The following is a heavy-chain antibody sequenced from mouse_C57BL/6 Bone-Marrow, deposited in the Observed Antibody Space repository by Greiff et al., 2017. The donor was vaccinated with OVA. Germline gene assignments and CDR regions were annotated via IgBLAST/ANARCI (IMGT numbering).Heavy chain of an antibody. CDR3: ARIFWDYGSSSYWYFDV. Sequence: QVQLQQPGAELVKPGASVKMSCKASGYTFTSYWRAWVKQRPAPLRVWIGDLYPFIGTSNYNEKFKSKATLTVDTSSSTAYMQLSSLTSEDSAVYYCARIFWDYGSSSYWYFDVWGTGTTVTVSS. CDR2: LYPFIGTS. J-gene: IGHJ1*03. D-gene: IGHD1-1*01. CDR1: GYTFTSYW. V-gene: IGHV1-55*01.